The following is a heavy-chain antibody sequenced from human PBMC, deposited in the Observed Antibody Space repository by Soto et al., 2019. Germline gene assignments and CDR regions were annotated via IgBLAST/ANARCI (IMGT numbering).Heavy chain of an antibody. D-gene: IGHD3-22*01. CDR2: IYYSGST. Sequence: SETLSRTCTVSGGSIGSGYDWAWIRQPPGMRLEWIGYIYYSGSTYYNPSLKSRVTISVDTSKNQFSLKLSSVTAADTAVYYCARGDSSGLMPRFDYWGQGTLVTVSS. J-gene: IGHJ4*02. V-gene: IGHV4-30-4*08. CDR1: GGSIGSGYD. CDR3: ARGDSSGLMPRFDY.